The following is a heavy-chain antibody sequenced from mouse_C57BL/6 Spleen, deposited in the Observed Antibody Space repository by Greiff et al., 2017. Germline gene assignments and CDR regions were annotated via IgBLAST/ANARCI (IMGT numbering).Heavy chain of an antibody. CDR2: ISDGGSYT. V-gene: IGHV5-4*01. Sequence: EVQGVESGGGLVKPGGSLKLSCAASGFTFSSYAMSWVRQTPEKRLEWVATISDGGSYTYYPDNVKGRFTISRDNAKNNLYLQMSHLKSEDTAMYYCARDRRNWFYYYAMDYWGQGTSVTVSS. CDR1: GFTFSSYA. J-gene: IGHJ4*01. CDR3: ARDRRNWFYYYAMDY. D-gene: IGHD4-1*01.